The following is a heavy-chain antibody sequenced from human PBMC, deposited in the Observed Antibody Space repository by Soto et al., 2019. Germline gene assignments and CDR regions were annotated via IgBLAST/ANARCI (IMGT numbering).Heavy chain of an antibody. CDR1: GYTFTSYE. CDR3: AREKTSYGMDV. J-gene: IGHJ6*02. Sequence: QVQLVQSGAEVKKPGASVKVSCKAPGYTFTSYEINWVRQATGQGLEWMGWMNPNRGNTGCAQKFQGRVTMTRNTSITTAYMELSSLRSEHTAVYYCAREKTSYGMDVWCQGTTVTVSS. V-gene: IGHV1-8*01. CDR2: MNPNRGNT.